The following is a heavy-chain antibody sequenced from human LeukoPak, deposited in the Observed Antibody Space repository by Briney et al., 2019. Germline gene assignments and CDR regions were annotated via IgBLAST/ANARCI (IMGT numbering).Heavy chain of an antibody. J-gene: IGHJ6*02. V-gene: IGHV3-64D*06. CDR1: GFTFSDYA. Sequence: GGSLRLSCSASGFTFSDYAIHSVRQPPGKGLEYLSAISNSGGTTYYADSVKGRFTISRDNSKNTLYLQMSTLRPEDTAVYYCVKGIPVAGTGNVVPYFYYYGMDVWGQGTTVSVS. CDR2: ISNSGGTT. CDR3: VKGIPVAGTGNVVPYFYYYGMDV. D-gene: IGHD6-19*01.